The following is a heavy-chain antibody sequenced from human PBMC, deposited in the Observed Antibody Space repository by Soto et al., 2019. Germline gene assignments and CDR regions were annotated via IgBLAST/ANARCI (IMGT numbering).Heavy chain of an antibody. CDR1: GFTFSSYA. D-gene: IGHD4-17*01. V-gene: IGHV3-23*01. CDR3: AKDPWGATVPYLCY. Sequence: EVQLLESGGGLVQPGGSLRLYCAASGFTFSSYAMSWVRQAPGKGLEWVSAISGSGGSTYYADSVKGRFTISRDNSKNTLYLQMNSLRAEDTAVYYCAKDPWGATVPYLCYWGQGTLVTVSS. CDR2: ISGSGGST. J-gene: IGHJ4*02.